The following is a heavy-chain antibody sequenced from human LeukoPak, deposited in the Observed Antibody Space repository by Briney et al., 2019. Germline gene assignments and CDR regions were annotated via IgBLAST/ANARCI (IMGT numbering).Heavy chain of an antibody. J-gene: IGHJ4*02. CDR1: GGSISSHY. V-gene: IGHV4-59*11. CDR3: AREAGTYYFDY. CDR2: IYYSGST. Sequence: SETLSLTCTVSGGSISSHYWSWIRQPPGKGLEWIGYIYYSGSTNYNPSLKSRVTISVDTSENQFSLKLSSVTAADTAVYYCAREAGTYYFDYWGQGTLVTVSS. D-gene: IGHD1-1*01.